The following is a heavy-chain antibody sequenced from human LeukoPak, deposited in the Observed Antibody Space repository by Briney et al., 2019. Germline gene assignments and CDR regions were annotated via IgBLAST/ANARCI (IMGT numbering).Heavy chain of an antibody. Sequence: GGSLRLSCAASGFPFSDYWMHWVRQAPGKGLQWVSRISPDGSMTPYADSVKGRFTISRDNAKNTLYLQMSSLRAEDTAVYYCARDKEYSSGWYGYWGQGTLVTVSS. CDR2: ISPDGSMT. J-gene: IGHJ4*02. CDR3: ARDKEYSSGWYGY. V-gene: IGHV3-74*01. D-gene: IGHD6-19*01. CDR1: GFPFSDYW.